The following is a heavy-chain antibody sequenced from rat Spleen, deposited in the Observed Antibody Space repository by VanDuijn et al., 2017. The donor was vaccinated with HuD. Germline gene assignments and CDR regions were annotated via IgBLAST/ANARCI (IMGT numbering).Heavy chain of an antibody. CDR1: GYSITSNY. D-gene: IGHD1-1*01. V-gene: IGHV3-1*01. CDR3: ASLLQWSYYFDY. Sequence: EVQLQESGPGLVKPSQSLSLTCSVTGYSITSNYWGWIRKFPGNKMEWMGYISYSGSTSYNPTLKSRISITRDTSKNQFFLQLNSVTTEDTATYYCASLLQWSYYFDYWGQGVMVTVSS. J-gene: IGHJ2*01. CDR2: ISYSGST.